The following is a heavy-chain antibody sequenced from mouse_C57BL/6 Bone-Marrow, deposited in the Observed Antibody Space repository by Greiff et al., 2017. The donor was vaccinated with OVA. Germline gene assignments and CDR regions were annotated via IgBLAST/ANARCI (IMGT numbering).Heavy chain of an antibody. D-gene: IGHD1-1*01. CDR2: ISDGGSYT. CDR1: GFTFSSYA. Sequence: EVHLVESGGGLVKPGGSLKLSCAASGFTFSSYAMSWVRQTPEKRLEWVATISDGGSYTYYPDNVKGRFTISRDNAKNNLYLQMSHLKSEDTAMYYCARDRTTVPPYWYFDVWGTGTTVTVSS. CDR3: ARDRTTVPPYWYFDV. V-gene: IGHV5-4*01. J-gene: IGHJ1*03.